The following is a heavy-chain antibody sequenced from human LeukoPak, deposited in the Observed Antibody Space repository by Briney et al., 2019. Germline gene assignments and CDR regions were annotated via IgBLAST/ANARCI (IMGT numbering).Heavy chain of an antibody. CDR3: ARVVTPRYCSTPSCYWKGWFDP. CDR2: IIPIFGTA. Sequence: ASVKVSCKASGGTFSSYAISWVRQAPGQGLEWMGGIIPIFGTANYAQKFQGRVTITADESTGTAYMELSSLRSEDTAVYYCARVVTPRYCSTPSCYWKGWFDPWGHGTLVTVSS. CDR1: GGTFSSYA. V-gene: IGHV1-69*13. D-gene: IGHD2-2*01. J-gene: IGHJ5*02.